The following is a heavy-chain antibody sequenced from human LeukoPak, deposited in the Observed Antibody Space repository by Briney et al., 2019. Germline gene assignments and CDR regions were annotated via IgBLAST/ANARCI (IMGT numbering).Heavy chain of an antibody. D-gene: IGHD2-2*01. CDR2: IIPIFGTA. J-gene: IGHJ6*03. CDR3: ARGSVRIQYYYYYYMDV. Sequence: SVKVSCKASGGTFSSYAISWVRQAPGQGLEWMGGIIPIFGTANYAQKFQGRVTITADESTSTAYMELSSLRSEDTAVYYCARGSVRIQYYYYYYMDVWGKGTTVTVSS. V-gene: IGHV1-69*13. CDR1: GGTFSSYA.